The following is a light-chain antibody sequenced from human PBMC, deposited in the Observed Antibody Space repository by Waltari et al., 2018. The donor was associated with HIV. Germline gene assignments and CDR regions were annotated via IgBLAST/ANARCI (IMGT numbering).Light chain of an antibody. CDR3: QSHDNSLSAWV. CDR2: GTT. V-gene: IGLV1-40*01. Sequence: QSVLTQPPSVSGAPGQRVTISCTGSSSNIGAGFVVHCYRQLPGTAPRLLSYGTTSRPSGVPDRVSGSKSGTSASLASTGLQAEDEADYYCQSHDNSLSAWVFGGGTRLTVL. CDR1: SSNIGAGFV. J-gene: IGLJ3*02.